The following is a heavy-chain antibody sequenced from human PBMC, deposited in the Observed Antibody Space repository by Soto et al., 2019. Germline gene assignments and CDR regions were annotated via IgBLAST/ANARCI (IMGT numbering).Heavy chain of an antibody. CDR3: ARIRGRSSSWYYFDY. V-gene: IGHV1-69*13. Sequence: SVKVSCKASGGTFSSYAISWVRQAPGQGLEWMGGIIPIFGTANYAQKFQGRVTITADESTSTAYMELSSLRSEDTAVYYCARIRGRSSSWYYFDYWGQGTLVTVSS. J-gene: IGHJ4*02. CDR1: GGTFSSYA. D-gene: IGHD6-13*01. CDR2: IIPIFGTA.